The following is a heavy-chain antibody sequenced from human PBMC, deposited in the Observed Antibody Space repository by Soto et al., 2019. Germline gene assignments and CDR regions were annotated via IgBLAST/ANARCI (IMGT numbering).Heavy chain of an antibody. J-gene: IGHJ6*01. D-gene: IGHD2-2*01. Sequence: QVQLVQSGTEVKKPGSSLQVSCKASGGTFTNYAFSWVRQAPGQGLEWMGGIIPVFGTPDYAQTFQGRVPITADESTRTASMELSSLRSDDTAMYYCARERYLGYCITTTCPKPFYYYEKDVWGQGTKVTVAS. CDR2: IIPVFGTP. CDR3: ARERYLGYCITTTCPKPFYYYEKDV. V-gene: IGHV1-69*12. CDR1: GGTFTNYA.